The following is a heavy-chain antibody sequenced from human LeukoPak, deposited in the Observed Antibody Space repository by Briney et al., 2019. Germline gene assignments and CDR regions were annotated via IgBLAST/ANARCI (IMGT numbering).Heavy chain of an antibody. CDR2: ISGSGGST. CDR1: GFSFSSYA. J-gene: IGHJ3*02. V-gene: IGHV3-23*01. Sequence: GGSLRLSCAASGFSFSSYAMSWVRQAPGKGLEWVSAISGSGGSTYYADSVKGRFTISRDNSKNTLYLQMNSLRAEDTAVYYCAKDGSYCSGGSCYRNAFDIWGQGTMVTVSS. D-gene: IGHD2-15*01. CDR3: AKDGSYCSGGSCYRNAFDI.